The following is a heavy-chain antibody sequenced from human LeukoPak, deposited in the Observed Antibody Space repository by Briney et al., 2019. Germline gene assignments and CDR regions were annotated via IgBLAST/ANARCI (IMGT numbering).Heavy chain of an antibody. Sequence: SETLSLTCTVSGGSISSSSYYWGWIRQPPGKGLEWIGSIYYSGSTYYSPSLKSRVTISVDTSKNQFSLKLSSVTAADTAVYYCARGSVYSYGYSNYYYYMDVWGKGTTVTVSS. J-gene: IGHJ6*03. CDR1: GGSISSSSYY. CDR3: ARGSVYSYGYSNYYYYMDV. V-gene: IGHV4-39*01. CDR2: IYYSGST. D-gene: IGHD5-18*01.